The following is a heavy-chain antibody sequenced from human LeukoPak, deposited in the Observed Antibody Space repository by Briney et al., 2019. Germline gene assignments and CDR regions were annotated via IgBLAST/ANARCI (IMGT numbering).Heavy chain of an antibody. CDR3: ARDPAKRCCSSTSCYSRTQSYYYYGMDV. V-gene: IGHV1-18*04. Sequence: GASVKVSCKASGYTFTSYGISWVRQAPGQGLEWMGWISAYNGNTNYAQKLQGRVTMTTDTSTSTAYMELRSLRSDDTAVYYCARDPAKRCCSSTSCYSRTQSYYYYGMDVWGKGTTVTVSS. CDR1: GYTFTSYG. D-gene: IGHD2-2*01. CDR2: ISAYNGNT. J-gene: IGHJ6*04.